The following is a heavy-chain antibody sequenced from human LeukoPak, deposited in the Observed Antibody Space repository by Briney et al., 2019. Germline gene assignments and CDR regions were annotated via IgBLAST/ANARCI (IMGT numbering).Heavy chain of an antibody. CDR3: ARGSLSIAARLTLSYYYYGMDV. Sequence: SETLSLTCTVSGGSISSYYWSWIRQPAGEGLEWIGRIYTSGSTNYNPSLKSRVTMSVDTSKNQFSLKLSSVTAADTAVYYCARGSLSIAARLTLSYYYYGMDVWGQGTTVTVSS. V-gene: IGHV4-4*07. D-gene: IGHD6-6*01. CDR1: GGSISSYY. J-gene: IGHJ6*02. CDR2: IYTSGST.